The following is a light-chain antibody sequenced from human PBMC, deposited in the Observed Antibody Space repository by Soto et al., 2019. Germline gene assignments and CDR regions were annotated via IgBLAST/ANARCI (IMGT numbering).Light chain of an antibody. CDR3: QQYGSSGT. CDR2: DAS. J-gene: IGKJ1*01. Sequence: VLTQSPGTLSSSAGETAPISCMTCQTVSSSFLAWYQQKPGQAPRLLMVDASNRATDIPDRFSGSGSGTDVTLTISRLEPEDFAVYYCQQYGSSGTFGQGTKVDIK. V-gene: IGKV3-20*01. CDR1: QTVSSSF.